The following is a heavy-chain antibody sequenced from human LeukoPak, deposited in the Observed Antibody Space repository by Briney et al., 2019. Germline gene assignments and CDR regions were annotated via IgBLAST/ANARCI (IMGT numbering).Heavy chain of an antibody. CDR1: GYSISSGYY. CDR2: IYHSGST. CDR3: ARGGVTGTKRAFDY. V-gene: IGHV4-38-2*02. J-gene: IGHJ4*02. Sequence: SETLSLTCTVSGYSISSGYYWGWIRQPPGKGLEWIGSIYHSGSTYYNPSLKSRVTISVDTSKNQFSLKLSSVTAADTAVYYCARGGVTGTKRAFDYWGQGTLVTVSS. D-gene: IGHD1-7*01.